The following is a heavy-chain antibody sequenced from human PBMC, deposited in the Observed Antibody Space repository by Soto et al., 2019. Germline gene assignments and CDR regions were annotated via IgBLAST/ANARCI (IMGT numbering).Heavy chain of an antibody. J-gene: IGHJ6*02. CDR3: AKDRARGGSGWSYYYYYGMDV. CDR2: ISGSGGST. CDR1: GFTFSSYA. D-gene: IGHD6-19*01. Sequence: EVQLLESGGGLVQPGGSLRLSCAASGFTFSSYAMSWVRQAPGKGLEWVSAISGSGGSTYYADSVKGRFTISRDNSKNTLYLKMNSLRAEDTAVYYCAKDRARGGSGWSYYYYYGMDVWGQGTTVTVSS. V-gene: IGHV3-23*01.